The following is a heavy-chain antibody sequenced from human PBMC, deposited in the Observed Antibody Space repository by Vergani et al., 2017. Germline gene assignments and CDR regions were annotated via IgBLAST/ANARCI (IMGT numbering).Heavy chain of an antibody. Sequence: EVQLVESGGGLVQPGGSLRLSCAASGFTFSSYSMNWVRQAPGKGLEWVSYISSRSDTTFYADSVKGRFTISIDNAKNSLYLQMNRLRDEDTGVYYCARVAVTPPHDYYYYMDVWGKGTTVTVSS. CDR1: GFTFSSYS. J-gene: IGHJ6*03. CDR2: ISSRSDTT. V-gene: IGHV3-48*02. CDR3: ARVAVTPPHDYYYYMDV. D-gene: IGHD2-15*01.